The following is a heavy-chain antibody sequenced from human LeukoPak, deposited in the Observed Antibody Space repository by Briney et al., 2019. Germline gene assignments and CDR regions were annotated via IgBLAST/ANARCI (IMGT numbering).Heavy chain of an antibody. Sequence: GGSLRLSCVASGFTVSNNYMAWVRQAPGKGLEWVSIIYPVGNTYYADSVKGRFTISRDNSWNTVYLQMNSLRAEDTAVYYCARGGLELRPAYFDYWGQGTLVTVSS. J-gene: IGHJ4*02. CDR3: ARGGLELRPAYFDY. D-gene: IGHD1-7*01. V-gene: IGHV3-53*01. CDR2: IYPVGNT. CDR1: GFTVSNNY.